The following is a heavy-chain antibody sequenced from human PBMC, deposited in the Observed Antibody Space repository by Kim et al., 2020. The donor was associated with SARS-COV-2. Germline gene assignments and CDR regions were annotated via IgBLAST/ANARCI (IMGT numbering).Heavy chain of an antibody. CDR2: INPNSGGT. CDR3: ARGPVSSWRTRVTPIDY. CDR1: GYTFTGYY. J-gene: IGHJ4*02. Sequence: ASVKVSCKASGYTFTGYYMHWVRQAPGQGLEWMGWINPNSGGTNYAQKFQGRVTMTRDTSISTAYMELSRLRSDDTAVYYCARGPVSSWRTRVTPIDYWGQGTLVTVSS. D-gene: IGHD6-13*01. V-gene: IGHV1-2*02.